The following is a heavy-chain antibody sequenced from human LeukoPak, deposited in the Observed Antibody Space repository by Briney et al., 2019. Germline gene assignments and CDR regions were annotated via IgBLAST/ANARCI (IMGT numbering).Heavy chain of an antibody. CDR3: ATAVADFYYFDY. D-gene: IGHD6-19*01. J-gene: IGHJ4*02. CDR2: INPNSGGT. CDR1: GYTFTGYY. V-gene: IGHV1-2*02. Sequence: ASVKVSCKASGYTFTGYYMHWVRQAPGQELEWMGWINPNSGGTNYAQKFQGRVTMTRDTSISTAYMELSRLRSDDTAVYYCATAVADFYYFDYWGQGTLVTVSS.